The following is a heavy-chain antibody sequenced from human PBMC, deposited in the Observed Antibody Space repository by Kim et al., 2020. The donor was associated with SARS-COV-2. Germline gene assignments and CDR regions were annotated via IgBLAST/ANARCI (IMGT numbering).Heavy chain of an antibody. D-gene: IGHD3-10*01. CDR2: IDFYGNT. Sequence: SETLSLTCTVSDDSIHNRNYYWAWIRQTPGTGLEWIETIDFYGNTYSGPALRSRVTMSLDTSENQFSLILTSVTAADTALYYCAVFYASGTFFPGVNWF. J-gene: IGHJ5*01. CDR3: AVFYASGTFFPGVNWF. CDR1: DDSIHNRNYY. V-gene: IGHV4-39*01.